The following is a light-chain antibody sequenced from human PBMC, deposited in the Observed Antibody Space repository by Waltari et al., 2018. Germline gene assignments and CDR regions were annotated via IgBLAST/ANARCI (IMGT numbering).Light chain of an antibody. CDR3: QKYYSTPWT. CDR1: QTVLSSSNNKHY. CDR2: WAY. V-gene: IGKV4-1*01. J-gene: IGKJ1*01. Sequence: DIVITQSPDPLAVSLGQRATINCKSSQTVLSSSNNKHYLAWYQRKPGQPPKLLISWAYTRESGVPDRFSGSGSGTDFSLTISSLQAEDVAVYYCQKYYSTPWTFGQGTKVEIK.